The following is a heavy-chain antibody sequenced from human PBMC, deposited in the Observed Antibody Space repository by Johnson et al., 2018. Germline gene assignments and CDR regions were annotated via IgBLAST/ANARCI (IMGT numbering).Heavy chain of an antibody. CDR3: ARGIAGAGNGGEYFQD. D-gene: IGHD6-19*01. CDR1: GGTFSSYA. CDR2: IIPFFDTA. V-gene: IGHV1-69*12. J-gene: IGHJ1*01. Sequence: QVQLVQSGAEVKKPGSSVKVSCKASGGTFSSYAISWVRQAPGQGLEWMGGIIPFFDTANYAQKFQGRVTITADESTTTAYMELSSLRSEDTAVYYCARGIAGAGNGGEYFQDWGQGTLVTVSS.